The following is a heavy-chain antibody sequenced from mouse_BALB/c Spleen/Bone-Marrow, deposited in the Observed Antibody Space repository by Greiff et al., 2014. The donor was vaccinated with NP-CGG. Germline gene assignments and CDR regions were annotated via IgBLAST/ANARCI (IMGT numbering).Heavy chain of an antibody. Sequence: EVQLQESGPELVKPGASVKVSCKASGYSFTDYIMYWVKQSHGKSLEWVGYIDPYNGGTSYNQKFKGKARLTVDKSSSTAFMHLISLTSEDSAVYYCASYHSSGYAMDYWGQGTSVTVSS. D-gene: IGHD3-1*01. CDR1: GYSFTDYI. CDR2: IDPYNGGT. V-gene: IGHV1S135*01. J-gene: IGHJ4*01. CDR3: ASYHSSGYAMDY.